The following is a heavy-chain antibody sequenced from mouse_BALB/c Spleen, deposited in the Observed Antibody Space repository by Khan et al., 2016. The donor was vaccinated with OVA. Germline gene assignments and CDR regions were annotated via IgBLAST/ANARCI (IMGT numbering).Heavy chain of an antibody. Sequence: VQLKESGPGLVAPSQSLSITCTVSGFSLTGYGVNWVRQSPGKGLEWLGMIWGDGNTDYNSVLKSRLSITKDNSKSQVFLKMNSVQTDDTARYYCARNGRGSAWCEYWGQGTLVTVSA. V-gene: IGHV2-6-7*01. D-gene: IGHD4-1*01. CDR1: GFSLTGYG. CDR3: ARNGRGSAWCEY. CDR2: IWGDGNT. J-gene: IGHJ3*01.